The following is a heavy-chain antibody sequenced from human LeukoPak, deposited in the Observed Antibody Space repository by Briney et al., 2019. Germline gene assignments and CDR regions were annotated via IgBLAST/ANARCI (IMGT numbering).Heavy chain of an antibody. D-gene: IGHD3-22*01. Sequence: GRSLRLSCAASGFTFSSYAMHWVRQAPGKGLEWVAVISYDGSNKYYADSVKGRFTISRDNSKNTLYLQMNSLRAEDTAVYYCARLITMIVGTYAFDIWGQGTMVTVSS. J-gene: IGHJ3*02. CDR3: ARLITMIVGTYAFDI. V-gene: IGHV3-30*04. CDR2: ISYDGSNK. CDR1: GFTFSSYA.